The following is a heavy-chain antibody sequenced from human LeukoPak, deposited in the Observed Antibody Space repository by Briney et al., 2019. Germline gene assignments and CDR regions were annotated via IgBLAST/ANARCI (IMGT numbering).Heavy chain of an antibody. Sequence: SETLSLTCTVSGVSISSYYWSWIRQPPGKGLELIAYIFYSGNTIYNPSLKSRVTISVDTSKNHFSLRLRSVTAADTAVYYCARLAAISGSDYPDDWGQGTLVTVSS. CDR2: IFYSGNT. D-gene: IGHD1-26*01. CDR1: GVSISSYY. J-gene: IGHJ4*02. V-gene: IGHV4-59*08. CDR3: ARLAAISGSDYPDD.